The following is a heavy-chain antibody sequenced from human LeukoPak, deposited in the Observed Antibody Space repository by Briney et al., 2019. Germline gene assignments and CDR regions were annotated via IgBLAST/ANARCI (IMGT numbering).Heavy chain of an antibody. J-gene: IGHJ4*02. V-gene: IGHV4-59*01. CDR1: GGSISSYY. D-gene: IGHD3-9*01. Sequence: PSETLSLTCTASGGSISSYYWSWIRQPPGKGLEWVGYIYYSGSTNYNPSLKSRVTISVDTSKNQFSLKLSSVTAADTAVCYCARGDYDILTGYSNSYYFDYWGQGTLVTVSS. CDR3: ARGDYDILTGYSNSYYFDY. CDR2: IYYSGST.